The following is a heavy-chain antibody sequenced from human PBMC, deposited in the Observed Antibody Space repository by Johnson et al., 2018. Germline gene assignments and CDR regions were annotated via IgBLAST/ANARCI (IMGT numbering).Heavy chain of an antibody. CDR3: ARGCSYTSCYRTDYVQH. J-gene: IGHJ1*01. Sequence: EVQLLETGGGLVQPGGSLRLSCAASGFTFDGFSMNWVRQAPGKGLEWVTHISSSGTTTYYADSVSGRFTISRDNAKNSLYLKVNSLRDEDTAVYYCARGCSYTSCYRTDYVQHWGQGTLVTGSS. V-gene: IGHV3-48*02. CDR1: GFTFDGFS. D-gene: IGHD2-2*02. CDR2: ISSSGTTT.